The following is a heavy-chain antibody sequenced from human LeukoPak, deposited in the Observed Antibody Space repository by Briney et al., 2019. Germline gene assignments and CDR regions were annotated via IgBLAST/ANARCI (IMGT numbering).Heavy chain of an antibody. CDR2: INPNSGGT. V-gene: IGHV1-2*02. CDR1: GYTFTGYY. Sequence: ASVTVSCKASGYTFTGYYMHWVRQAPGQGLEWMGWINPNSGGTNYAQKFQGRVTMTRDTSISTAYMELSRLRSDDTAVYYCARAVDTAMVEFDYWGQGTLVTVSS. J-gene: IGHJ4*02. CDR3: ARAVDTAMVEFDY. D-gene: IGHD5-18*01.